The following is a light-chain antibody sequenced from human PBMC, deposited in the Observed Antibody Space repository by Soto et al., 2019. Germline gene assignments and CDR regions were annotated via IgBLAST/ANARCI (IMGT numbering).Light chain of an antibody. CDR2: RNN. CDR3: AAWDDSLSGPVV. J-gene: IGLJ2*01. V-gene: IGLV1-47*01. Sequence: QAVVTQPPSASGTPGQRVTISCSGSSSNIGSNYVYWYQQLPGTAPKLLIYRNNQRPSGVPDRFSGSKSGTSASLAISGLRSEDEADSYCAAWDDSLSGPVVFGGGTKVTVL. CDR1: SSNIGSNY.